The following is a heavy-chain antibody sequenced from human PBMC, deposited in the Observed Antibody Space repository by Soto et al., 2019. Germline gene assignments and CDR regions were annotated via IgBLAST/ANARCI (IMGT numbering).Heavy chain of an antibody. CDR2: IYSGGRT. Sequence: EVQLVESGGGLVQPGGSLRLSCAALGFTVSSDYMSWVRQAPGKGLEWVSVIYSGGRTYYADSVKGRFTISRDNSKNTRYLQMNSLRVEDTAVYYCARHGGFWSGSYTDDYWGQGTLVTVSS. V-gene: IGHV3-66*04. D-gene: IGHD3-3*01. J-gene: IGHJ4*02. CDR1: GFTVSSDY. CDR3: ARHGGFWSGSYTDDY.